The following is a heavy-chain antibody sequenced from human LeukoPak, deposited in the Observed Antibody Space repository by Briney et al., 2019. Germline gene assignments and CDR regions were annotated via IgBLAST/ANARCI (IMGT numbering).Heavy chain of an antibody. CDR3: ARGPIVVVPAAIGYYYYGMDV. CDR2: ISAYNGNT. Sequence: ASVKVSCKASGYTFSSYGISWVRQAPGQGLEWMGWISAYNGNTNYAQKLQGRVTMTTDTSTSTAYMELRSLRSDDTAVYYCARGPIVVVPAAIGYYYYGMDVWGKGTTVTVSS. J-gene: IGHJ6*04. D-gene: IGHD2-2*01. CDR1: GYTFSSYG. V-gene: IGHV1-18*04.